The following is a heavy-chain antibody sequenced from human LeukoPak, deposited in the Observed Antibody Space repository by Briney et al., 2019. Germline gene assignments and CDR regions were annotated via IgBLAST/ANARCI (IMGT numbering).Heavy chain of an antibody. CDR1: GFSFSSYS. D-gene: IGHD3-22*01. V-gene: IGHV3-48*01. CDR3: AKNYYDSSGLLGY. Sequence: GGSLRLSCAASGFSFSSYSMNWVRQAPGKGLEWVSYISSSTIYYADSVKGRFTISRDNSKNTLYLQMNSLRAEDTAVYYCAKNYYDSSGLLGYWGQGTLVTVSS. CDR2: ISSSTI. J-gene: IGHJ4*02.